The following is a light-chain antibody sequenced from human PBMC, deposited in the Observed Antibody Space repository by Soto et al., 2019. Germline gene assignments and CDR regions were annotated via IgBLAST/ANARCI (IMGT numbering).Light chain of an antibody. CDR1: QSISSY. V-gene: IGKV1-39*01. J-gene: IGKJ1*01. CDR2: AAS. CDR3: QQCHRYLT. Sequence: DIQITQSPSSLSASVGDIVTITCRASQSISSYLNWYQQKPGKAPKLLIYAASSLQSGVPSRFSGSGSGTEFTLTISSLQPDDIATYYCQQCHRYLTFGQGTKVDIK.